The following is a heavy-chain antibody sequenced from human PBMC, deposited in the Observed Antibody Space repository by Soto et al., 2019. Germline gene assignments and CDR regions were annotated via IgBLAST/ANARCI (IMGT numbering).Heavy chain of an antibody. CDR3: ARHSASSWSYYYYMDV. V-gene: IGHV4-39*01. J-gene: IGHJ6*03. CDR2: IYYSGST. CDR1: GGSISSSNYY. D-gene: IGHD3-3*01. Sequence: SETLSLTCTVSGGSISSSNYYWGWIRQPPGKGLEWIGSIYYSGSTYCNPSLKSRVTISVDTSKNQFSLKLSSVIAADTAVYYCARHSASSWSYYYYMDVWGKGTTVTVSS.